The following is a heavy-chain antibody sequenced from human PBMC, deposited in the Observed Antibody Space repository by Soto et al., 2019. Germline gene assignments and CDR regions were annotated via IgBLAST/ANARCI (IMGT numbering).Heavy chain of an antibody. Sequence: DVQLLESGGGLVHPGGSLRLSCVVSGFSFNYAIMWVRQAPGKGQEWVAGITGGGSTQYAASVKGRFTISRDKSKNTVDLQMDSLRGEDTAIYYCVKDAVYNDGLWLVSDWGQGTLVTVS. J-gene: IGHJ1*01. CDR2: ITGGGST. D-gene: IGHD2-21*01. CDR1: GFSFNYA. CDR3: VKDAVYNDGLWLVSD. V-gene: IGHV3-23*01.